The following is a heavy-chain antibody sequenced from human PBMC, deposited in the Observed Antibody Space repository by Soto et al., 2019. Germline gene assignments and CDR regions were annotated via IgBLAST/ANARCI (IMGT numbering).Heavy chain of an antibody. CDR3: AAVGGLPRYY. Sequence: QLQLQESGSGLVKPSQTLSLTCAVSGGSISSGGYSWSWIRQPPGKGLEWIGYIYHSGSTYYNPSIESRVTISVDRSKNHFSLPLSSVTAADTAVDYCAAVGGLPRYYGGQGTLSTVSS. CDR1: GGSISSGGYS. V-gene: IGHV4-30-2*01. CDR2: IYHSGST. D-gene: IGHD5-12*01. J-gene: IGHJ4*02.